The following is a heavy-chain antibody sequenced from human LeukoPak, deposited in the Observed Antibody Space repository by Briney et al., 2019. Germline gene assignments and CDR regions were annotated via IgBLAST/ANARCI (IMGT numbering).Heavy chain of an antibody. CDR1: GFTFSSYG. CDR2: IWYDGSNK. J-gene: IGHJ4*02. Sequence: GGSLRLSCAASGFTFSSYGMHWVRQAPGKGLEWVAVIWYDGSNKYYADSVKGRITISRDNSKNTLYLQMNSLRAEDTAVYYCARDPIIAVAGLDYWGQGTLVTVSS. V-gene: IGHV3-33*01. CDR3: ARDPIIAVAGLDY. D-gene: IGHD6-19*01.